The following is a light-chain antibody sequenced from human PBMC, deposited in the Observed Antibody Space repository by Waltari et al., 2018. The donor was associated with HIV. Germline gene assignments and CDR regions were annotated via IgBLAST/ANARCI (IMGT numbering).Light chain of an antibody. CDR1: SGHIANNY. CDR2: EYR. Sequence: FMLTQPHSVSESPGKTVIISCTRHSGHIANNYVPWFHRLHGSATTTSHSAAVRRPPGSAPTTLLYEYRPRPSGVPDRFSGSIDRSSNSASLTISGVMTEDEADYYCQSFDTTNHWVFGGGTKLTVL. J-gene: IGLJ3*02. CDR3: QSFDTTNHWV. V-gene: IGLV6-57*03.